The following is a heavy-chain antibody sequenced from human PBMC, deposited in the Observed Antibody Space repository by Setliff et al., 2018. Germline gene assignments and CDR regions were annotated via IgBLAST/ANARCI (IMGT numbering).Heavy chain of an antibody. J-gene: IGHJ4*02. D-gene: IGHD3-9*01. CDR3: ARGKYDILTGEYYFDF. V-gene: IGHV1-2*04. Sequence: GASVKVSCKASGYTFTGYYIHWVRQAPGQGLEWMGCLNPNSGGTNSTRKFEGCVTMTRDTSISAAYMELSSLKSNDTAVYYCARGKYDILTGEYYFDFWGQGTLVTASS. CDR1: GYTFTGYY. CDR2: LNPNSGGT.